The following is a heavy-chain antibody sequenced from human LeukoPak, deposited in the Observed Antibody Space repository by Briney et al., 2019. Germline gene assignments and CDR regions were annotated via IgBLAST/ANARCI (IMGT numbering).Heavy chain of an antibody. Sequence: PGGSLRLSCTASGFTFGDYAMSWFRQAPGKGLEWVGFIRSKAYGGTTEYAASVKGRFTISRDDSKSIAYLQMNSLKTEDTAVYYCTRAPAEVLWFGGNYWGQGTLVTVSS. CDR2: IRSKAYGGTT. V-gene: IGHV3-49*03. CDR1: GFTFGDYA. D-gene: IGHD3-10*01. J-gene: IGHJ4*02. CDR3: TRAPAEVLWFGGNY.